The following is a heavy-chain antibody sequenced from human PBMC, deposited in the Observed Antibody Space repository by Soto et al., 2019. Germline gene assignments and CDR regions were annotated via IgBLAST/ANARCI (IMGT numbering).Heavy chain of an antibody. V-gene: IGHV3-23*01. CDR2: IGDSGAST. J-gene: IGHJ6*04. D-gene: IGHD6-19*01. Sequence: EVLLLESGGGLVQPGGSLRLSCEASGFSFSSFAMNWVRQAPGKGLEWVSAIGDSGASTYYAYSVKGRFTISRDNSRHPLYLQLNSLRAEDTAVDYCANAVDLAVWCNGTTVTVSS. CDR3: ANAVDLAV. CDR1: GFSFSSFA.